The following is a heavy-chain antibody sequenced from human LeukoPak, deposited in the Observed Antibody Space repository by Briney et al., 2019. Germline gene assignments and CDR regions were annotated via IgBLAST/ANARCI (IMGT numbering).Heavy chain of an antibody. CDR1: GGSISSSSYY. CDR3: ASLSYGSGSYYMIE. Sequence: PSETLSLTCTVSGGSISSSSYYWGWIRQPPGKGLEWIGSIYYSGSTYYNPSLKSRVTISVDTSKNQFSLKLSSVTAADTAVYYCASLSYGSGSYYMIEWGQGTLVIVSS. V-gene: IGHV4-39*07. J-gene: IGHJ4*02. D-gene: IGHD3-10*01. CDR2: IYYSGST.